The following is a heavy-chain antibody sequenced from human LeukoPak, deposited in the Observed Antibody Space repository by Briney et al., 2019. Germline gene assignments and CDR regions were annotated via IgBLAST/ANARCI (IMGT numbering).Heavy chain of an antibody. V-gene: IGHV1-69*13. CDR3: AREPIYDILTGYWFDY. CDR1: GGTFSSYA. D-gene: IGHD3-9*01. J-gene: IGHJ4*02. Sequence: GASVKVSCKASGGTFSSYAISWVRQAPGQGLEWMGGIIPIFGTANYAQKFQGRVTITADESTSTAYMELSSLRSEDTAVYYCAREPIYDILTGYWFDYWGQGTLVTVSS. CDR2: IIPIFGTA.